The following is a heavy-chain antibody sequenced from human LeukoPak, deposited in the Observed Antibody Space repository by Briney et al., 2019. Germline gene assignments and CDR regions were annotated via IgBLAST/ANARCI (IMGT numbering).Heavy chain of an antibody. CDR2: ISGSGGST. CDR1: GFTFTSYA. J-gene: IGHJ4*02. D-gene: IGHD6-13*01. Sequence: GGSLRLSCAASGFTFTSYAMNWVRQAPGKGLEWVSIISGSGGSTYYADSVKGRFTISRDNSKNTLFLQMNSLSAEDMAVYYCAKCSSWYYFDYWGQGTLVTVSS. V-gene: IGHV3-23*01. CDR3: AKCSSWYYFDY.